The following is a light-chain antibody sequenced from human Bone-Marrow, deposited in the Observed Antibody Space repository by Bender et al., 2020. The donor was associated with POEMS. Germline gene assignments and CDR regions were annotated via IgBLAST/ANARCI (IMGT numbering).Light chain of an antibody. CDR3: SSYAGSNNFV. V-gene: IGLV1-40*01. CDR2: GNM. Sequence: QTALTQPASVSGAPGQRVTISCTGSSSNIGAGYDVHWYQQLPGAAPKLLIYGNMNRPSGVSNRFSGSKSGNTASLTVSGLQAEDEADYYCSSYAGSNNFVFGGGTKLTVL. J-gene: IGLJ2*01. CDR1: SSNIGAGYD.